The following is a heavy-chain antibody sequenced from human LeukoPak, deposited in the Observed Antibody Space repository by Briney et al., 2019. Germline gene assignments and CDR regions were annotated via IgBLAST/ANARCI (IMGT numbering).Heavy chain of an antibody. CDR2: IIPIFGTA. CDR1: GGTFSSYA. Sequence: SVKVSCKASGGTFSSYAISWVRQAPGQGLEWKGGIIPIFGTANYAQKFQGRVTITADESTSTAYMELSSLRSEDTAVYYCASQDIVVVPAATYEVEYYYGMDVWGQGTTVTVSS. J-gene: IGHJ6*02. D-gene: IGHD2-2*01. CDR3: ASQDIVVVPAATYEVEYYYGMDV. V-gene: IGHV1-69*01.